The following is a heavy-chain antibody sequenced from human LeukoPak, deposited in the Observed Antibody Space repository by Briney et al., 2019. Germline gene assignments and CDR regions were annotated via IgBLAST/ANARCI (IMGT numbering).Heavy chain of an antibody. CDR2: ISSSGSTI. D-gene: IGHD1-26*01. V-gene: IGHV3-11*01. Sequence: PGGSLRLSCAASGFTFSDYYMSWIRQAPGKGLEWVSYISSSGSTIYYADSVKGRFTISRDNAKNSPYLQMNSLRAEDTAVYYCARARYSGSYYRPPGHFDYWGQGTLVTVSS. J-gene: IGHJ4*02. CDR1: GFTFSDYY. CDR3: ARARYSGSYYRPPGHFDY.